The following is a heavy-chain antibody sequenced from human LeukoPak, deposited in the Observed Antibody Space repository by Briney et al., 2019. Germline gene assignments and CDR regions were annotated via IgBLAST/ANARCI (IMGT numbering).Heavy chain of an antibody. J-gene: IGHJ4*02. CDR3: AKYRTRDAPPRNFDY. Sequence: GGSLRLSCAASGFTFSRYWVTWVRQAPGKGLQWVSVIGSDSGGIHYADSVKGRFTISRDNSKNTLYLQMNSLRDDDTATYFCAKYRTRDAPPRNFDYWGQGTQVTVSS. V-gene: IGHV3-23*01. D-gene: IGHD5-24*01. CDR1: GFTFSRYW. CDR2: IGSDSGGI.